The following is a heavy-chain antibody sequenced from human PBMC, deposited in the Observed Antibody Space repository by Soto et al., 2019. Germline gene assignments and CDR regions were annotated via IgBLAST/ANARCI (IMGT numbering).Heavy chain of an antibody. Sequence: QVQLVQTGAEVKKPVASVKASCKDSGYIFTDYAIHWVRQAPGHRLEWLGLNRARDGNTRYSQNLQSRVTITTDTSASTAYMELSSLRSEDTAVYYCARDRIMANARQFDYWGQGTLVTVSS. J-gene: IGHJ4*02. V-gene: IGHV1-3*01. D-gene: IGHD3-16*01. CDR3: ARDRIMANARQFDY. CDR1: GYIFTDYA. CDR2: NRARDGNT.